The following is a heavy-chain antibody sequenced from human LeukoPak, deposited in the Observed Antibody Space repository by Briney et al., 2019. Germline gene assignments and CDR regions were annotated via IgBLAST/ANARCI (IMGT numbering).Heavy chain of an antibody. V-gene: IGHV4-34*01. CDR2: INDSGGT. D-gene: IGHD2-2*01. CDR1: GGAFSNYF. CDR3: ARGQYCSTTTCYSARRYFDF. J-gene: IGHJ4*02. Sequence: SEALSLTCAVSGGAFSNYFWTWIRQPPGKGLEWIAEINDSGGTNSNSSLRSRVAISLDTSKNQFSLRLTSVTAADTAVYYCARGQYCSTTTCYSARRYFDFWGQGTLVTVSS.